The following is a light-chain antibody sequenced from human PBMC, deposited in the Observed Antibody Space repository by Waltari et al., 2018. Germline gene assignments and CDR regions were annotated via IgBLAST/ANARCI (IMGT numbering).Light chain of an antibody. Sequence: QSALTQTATVSGSPGQSITISCTGTSSDVGSYNLVSWYQQHPGKAPTLIIYDVNKRPSGISNRFSVSKAGNTTSLTCSGLQAADEADYYCCSYAGSAISVFGGGTRLTVL. CDR3: CSYAGSAISV. V-gene: IGLV2-23*02. CDR2: DVN. J-gene: IGLJ3*02. CDR1: SSDVGSYNL.